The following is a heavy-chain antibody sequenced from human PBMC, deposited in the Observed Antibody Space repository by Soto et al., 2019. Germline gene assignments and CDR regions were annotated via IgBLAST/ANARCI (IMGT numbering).Heavy chain of an antibody. CDR1: GYSFTNYW. Sequence: PGESLKISCKGSGYSFTNYWIAWVRQMPGNGLEWMAIIYPGDSDTKYSPSFQGRVTISADRSTKTAYLQRSGLKASDTATYYCARHRRAIVASTDPLHIWGQGTKVTVSS. D-gene: IGHD5-12*01. V-gene: IGHV5-51*01. CDR3: ARHRRAIVASTDPLHI. J-gene: IGHJ3*02. CDR2: IYPGDSDT.